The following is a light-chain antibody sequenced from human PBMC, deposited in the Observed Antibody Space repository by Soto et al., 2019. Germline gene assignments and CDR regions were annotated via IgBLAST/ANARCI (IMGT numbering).Light chain of an antibody. J-gene: IGKJ1*01. CDR2: GAS. V-gene: IGKV3-15*01. CDR3: QQYNTWLWT. Sequence: EVVMTQSPATLSVSPGERATLSCRASQSVNANLAWYQQKPGQAPRLFIHGASNRATGIPARFSGSGFGTEFILTISSLQSEDFAVYYCQQYNTWLWTFGQGCKVEI. CDR1: QSVNAN.